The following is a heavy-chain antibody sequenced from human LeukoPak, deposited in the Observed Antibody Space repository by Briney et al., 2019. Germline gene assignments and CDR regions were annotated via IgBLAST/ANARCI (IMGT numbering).Heavy chain of an antibody. J-gene: IGHJ5*02. CDR3: ARRALRYFDP. D-gene: IGHD3-9*01. V-gene: IGHV4-34*01. CDR2: INHSGST. CDR1: GGSFSGYY. Sequence: SETLSLTCAVYGGSFSGYYWSWIRQPPGKGLEWIGEINHSGSTNYNPSLKSRVTISVDTSKNQFSLKLSSVTAADTAVYYCARRALRYFDPWGLGTLVTVSS.